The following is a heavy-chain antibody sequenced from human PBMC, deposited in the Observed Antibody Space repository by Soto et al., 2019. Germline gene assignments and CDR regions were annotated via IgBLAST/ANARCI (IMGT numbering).Heavy chain of an antibody. Sequence: QVQLQESGPGLVEPSGTLSLTCGVSGDSFSSSNWWTWIRQPPGKGLEWIGDILHTGHTDYSPSLRSRITISIETSKKEFSLHFTAVTATDTAVYYCARSPRRVDGKWFFDYWGPGALVTVSS. V-gene: IGHV4-4*02. CDR3: ARSPRRVDGKWFFDY. CDR1: GDSFSSSNW. J-gene: IGHJ4*02. D-gene: IGHD3-22*01. CDR2: ILHTGHT.